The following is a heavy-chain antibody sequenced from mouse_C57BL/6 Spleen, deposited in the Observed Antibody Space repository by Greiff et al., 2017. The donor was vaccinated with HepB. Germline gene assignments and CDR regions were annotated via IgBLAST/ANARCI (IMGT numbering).Heavy chain of an antibody. CDR1: GYTFTSYW. J-gene: IGHJ2*01. CDR3: ARGHGSRSLFDY. D-gene: IGHD1-1*01. Sequence: VKLMESGAELVMPGASVKLSCKASGYTFTSYWMHWVKQRPGQGLEWIGEIDPSDSYTNYNQKFKGKSTLTVDKSSSTAYMQLSSLTSEDSAVYYCARGHGSRSLFDYWGQGTTLTVSS. CDR2: IDPSDSYT. V-gene: IGHV1-69*01.